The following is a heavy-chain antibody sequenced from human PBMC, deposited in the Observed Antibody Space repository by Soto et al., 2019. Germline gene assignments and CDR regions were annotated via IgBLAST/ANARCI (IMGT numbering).Heavy chain of an antibody. CDR3: ASAPSTTTYCSSTSCYEGGGWFDP. V-gene: IGHV3-11*05. CDR2: ISSSSSYT. J-gene: IGHJ5*02. D-gene: IGHD2-2*01. CDR1: GFTFSDYY. Sequence: QVQLVESGGGLVKPGGSLRLSCAASGFTFSDYYMSWIRQAPGKGLEWVSYISSSSSYTNYADSVKDRFTISRDNAKNSLYLQMNSLRAEDTAVYYCASAPSTTTYCSSTSCYEGGGWFDPWGQGTLVTVSS.